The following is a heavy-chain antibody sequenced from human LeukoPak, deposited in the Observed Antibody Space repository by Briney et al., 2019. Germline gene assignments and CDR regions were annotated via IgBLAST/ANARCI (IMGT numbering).Heavy chain of an antibody. CDR3: AKGYSSGWRTDIDD. V-gene: IGHV3-23*01. D-gene: IGHD6-25*01. Sequence: GGSLRLSRAASGFSFRSCAMGWVRQAPGRGLEWVSGIISTGGSTYYADSVKGRYTTSKDNSKSTRSLQMDSLRAEDTAGYYSAKGYSSGWRTDIDDWGKGTMVTVSS. CDR2: IISTGGST. CDR1: GFSFRSCA. J-gene: IGHJ4*01.